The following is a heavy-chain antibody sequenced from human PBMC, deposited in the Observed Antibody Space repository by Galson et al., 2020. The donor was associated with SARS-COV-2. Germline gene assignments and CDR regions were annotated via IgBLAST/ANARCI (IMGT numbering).Heavy chain of an antibody. Sequence: ASVKVSCKASGYTFTGYYMHWVRQAPGQGLEWMGWINPNSGGTTYAQKFQGRVTMTRDTSISTDYMELSRLRSDDTAVYYCASGPDYGDYFFDPWGQGTLVTVSS. CDR1: GYTFTGYY. J-gene: IGHJ5*02. CDR2: INPNSGGT. D-gene: IGHD4-17*01. V-gene: IGHV1-2*02. CDR3: ASGPDYGDYFFDP.